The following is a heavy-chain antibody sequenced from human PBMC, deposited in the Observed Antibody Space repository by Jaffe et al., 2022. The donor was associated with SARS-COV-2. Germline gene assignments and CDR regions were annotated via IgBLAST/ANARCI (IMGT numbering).Heavy chain of an antibody. Sequence: QVQLQESGPGLVKPSETLSLTCTVSGGSVSVDNSYWTWIRQPPGKGLDWIAHIYYTGYTTYNPSLKSRVTISVDPSRNQFSLKLNSVTAADTAIYYCAAYRGRVGEFDAWGQGTLVTVSS. V-gene: IGHV4-61*01. J-gene: IGHJ5*02. CDR3: AAYRGRVGEFDA. CDR2: IYYTGYT. D-gene: IGHD5-12*01. CDR1: GGSVSVDNSY.